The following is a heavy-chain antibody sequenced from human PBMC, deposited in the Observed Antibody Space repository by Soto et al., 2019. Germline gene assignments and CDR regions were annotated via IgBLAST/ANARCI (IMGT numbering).Heavy chain of an antibody. D-gene: IGHD3-16*01. V-gene: IGHV4-30-4*01. CDR2: IYYSGST. CDR3: VREYGDYVRGSWFDP. Sequence: QVQLQESGPGLVKPSQTLSLTCTVSGGSVSSGDYYWSWIRQPPGKGLEWIGYIYYSGSTFYNPSLKSRVIISVDRSQNQFSLRLSSVTAADTAVYYCVREYGDYVRGSWFDPWGQGTLVTVSS. J-gene: IGHJ5*02. CDR1: GGSVSSGDYY.